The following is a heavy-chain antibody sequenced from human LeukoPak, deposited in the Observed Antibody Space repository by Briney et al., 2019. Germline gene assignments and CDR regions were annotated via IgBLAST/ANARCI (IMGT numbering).Heavy chain of an antibody. CDR3: AKAPVVVAAYIDY. CDR1: GFTFSSYG. J-gene: IGHJ4*02. V-gene: IGHV3-30*02. D-gene: IGHD2-15*01. Sequence: SGGSLRLSCAACGFTFSSYGMHWVRQAPGKGLEWVAFIRYDGSNKYYADSVKGRFTISGDNSKNTLYLQMNSLRAEDTAVYYCAKAPVVVAAYIDYWGQGTLVIVSS. CDR2: IRYDGSNK.